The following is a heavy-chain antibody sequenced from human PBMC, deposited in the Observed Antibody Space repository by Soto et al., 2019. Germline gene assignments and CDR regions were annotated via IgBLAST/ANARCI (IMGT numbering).Heavy chain of an antibody. Sequence: SGPTLVNPTQTLTLTCTFSGFSLTSSGVGVAWIRQPPGKALEWLALIYWDDDKRYRPSLSSRLTITKDTSKNQVVLTMTNVDPVDTATYYCADSRRAAPGHYYFDYWGQGTLVTVSS. D-gene: IGHD6-6*01. CDR3: ADSRRAAPGHYYFDY. V-gene: IGHV2-5*02. CDR1: GFSLTSSGVG. J-gene: IGHJ4*02. CDR2: IYWDDDK.